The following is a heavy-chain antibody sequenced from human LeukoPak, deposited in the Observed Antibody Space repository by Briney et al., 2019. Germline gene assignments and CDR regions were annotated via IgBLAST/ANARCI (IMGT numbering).Heavy chain of an antibody. V-gene: IGHV3-30*02. CDR1: GFTFSSYG. CDR2: IRYDGSNK. Sequence: PGGSLRLSCAASGFTFSSYGMHWVRQAPGKGLEWVAFIRYDGSNKYYADSVKGRFTISRDNSKNTLYLRMNSLRAEDTAVYYCAKVDYYYGSGSYTDYFDYWGQGTLVTVSS. D-gene: IGHD3-10*01. CDR3: AKVDYYYGSGSYTDYFDY. J-gene: IGHJ4*02.